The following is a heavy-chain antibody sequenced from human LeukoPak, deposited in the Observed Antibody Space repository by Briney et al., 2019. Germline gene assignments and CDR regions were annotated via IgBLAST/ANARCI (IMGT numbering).Heavy chain of an antibody. Sequence: PGGSLRLSCAASGFTFSNYWMSWVRQAPGKGLEWVANIKQDGSEKYYVDSVKGRFTISRDNAKNSLYLQMNSLRAEDTAVYYCARVGGYYFDYWGQGTLVTVSS. CDR1: GFTFSNYW. V-gene: IGHV3-7*01. J-gene: IGHJ4*02. D-gene: IGHD1-26*01. CDR2: IKQDGSEK. CDR3: ARVGGYYFDY.